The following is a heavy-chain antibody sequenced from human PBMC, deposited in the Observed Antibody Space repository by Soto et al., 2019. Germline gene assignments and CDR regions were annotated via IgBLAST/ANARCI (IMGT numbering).Heavy chain of an antibody. CDR3: GKEGDGGGGAFDI. CDR1: GFTFSSYA. V-gene: IGHV3-23*01. CDR2: ISGRGGST. J-gene: IGHJ3*02. D-gene: IGHD3-16*01. Sequence: EVPLLESGGGLVQPGGSLRLSCAASGFTFSSYAMSWVRQAPGKGLEWVSAISGRGGSTYYADSVKGRFTISRDNSEKTLLVEMNSRGTEESAGYYWGKEGDGGGGAFDIWGQGTMVTVSS.